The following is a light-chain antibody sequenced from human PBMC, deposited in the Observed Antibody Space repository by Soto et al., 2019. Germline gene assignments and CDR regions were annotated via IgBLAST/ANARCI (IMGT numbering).Light chain of an antibody. CDR3: AALDASLRGHV. J-gene: IGLJ1*01. CDR1: SSNIGSYP. Sequence: QSVLTQPPSASGTPGQRVTISCSGSSSNIGSYPVYWYQQLAGTAPKLLINSDDQRPSGVPERFSASKSGTSASLAIGGLRSEDEADYYCAALDASLRGHVFGAGTKLTVL. V-gene: IGLV1-47*02. CDR2: SDD.